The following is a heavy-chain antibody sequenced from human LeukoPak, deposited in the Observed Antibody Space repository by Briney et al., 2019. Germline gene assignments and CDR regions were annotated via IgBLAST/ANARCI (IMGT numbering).Heavy chain of an antibody. D-gene: IGHD6-6*01. CDR3: ARQTRTGAARRRYYFDY. CDR2: IYTSGST. Sequence: SETLSLTCTVSGGSISSYYWSWIRQPAGKGLEWIGRIYTSGSTNYNPSLKSRVTISVDTSKNQFSLKLSSVTAADTAVYYCARQTRTGAARRRYYFDYWGQGTLVTVSS. V-gene: IGHV4-4*07. J-gene: IGHJ4*02. CDR1: GGSISSYY.